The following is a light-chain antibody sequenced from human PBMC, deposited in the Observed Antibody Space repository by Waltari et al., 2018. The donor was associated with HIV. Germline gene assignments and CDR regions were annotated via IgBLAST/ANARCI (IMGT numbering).Light chain of an antibody. CDR3: MQALQTPRT. J-gene: IGKJ1*01. CDR1: QSLLHSNGYNY. V-gene: IGKV2-28*01. Sequence: DIVMTQSPLSLPVTPGEPASISCRSSQSLLHSNGYNYLDWYLQKPGQSPQLLIYLGSNRASWVPDRFSGSGSGTDFTLKISRVEAEDVGVYYCMQALQTPRTFGRGTNVEIK. CDR2: LGS.